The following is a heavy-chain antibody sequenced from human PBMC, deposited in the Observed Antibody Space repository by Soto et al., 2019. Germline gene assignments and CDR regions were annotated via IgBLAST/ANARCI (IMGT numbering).Heavy chain of an antibody. CDR1: GGSISSSSYY. CDR2: IYYSGST. V-gene: IGHV4-39*01. J-gene: IGHJ3*02. Sequence: QLQLQESGPGLVKPSETLSLTCTVSGGSISSSSYYWGWIRQPPGKGLEWIGSIYYSGSTYYNPSLKRRVTISVDTSKNQFSIKLSSVTAADTAVYDCARQLDIVVVPAAIRGAFDIWGQGTMVTVSS. D-gene: IGHD2-2*03. CDR3: ARQLDIVVVPAAIRGAFDI.